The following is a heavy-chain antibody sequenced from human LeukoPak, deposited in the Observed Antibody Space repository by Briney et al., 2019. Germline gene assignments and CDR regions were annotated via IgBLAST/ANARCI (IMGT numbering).Heavy chain of an antibody. Sequence: PGGSLRLSCAASGFTFSSYWMSWVRQAPGKGVEWVANIKQDGSEKDYVDSVKGRFTISRDNAKNSLYLQMNSLRAEDTAVYYCARDSQGDDYFLVSTYWGQGTLVTVSS. CDR3: ARDSQGDDYFLVSTY. V-gene: IGHV3-7*01. CDR1: GFTFSSYW. CDR2: IKQDGSEK. D-gene: IGHD5-12*01. J-gene: IGHJ4*02.